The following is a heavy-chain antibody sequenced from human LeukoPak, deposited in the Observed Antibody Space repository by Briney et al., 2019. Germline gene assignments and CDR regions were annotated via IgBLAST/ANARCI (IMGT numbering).Heavy chain of an antibody. Sequence: GGSLRLSCAASGFTFSSYAMSWVRQAPGKGLEWVSAISGSGGTTYYADSVKGRFTISRDNSKNTLYLQMNSLRAEDTAVYYCAKEPLYCGGDCYEPFDYWGQRTLVTVSS. CDR3: AKEPLYCGGDCYEPFDY. V-gene: IGHV3-23*01. D-gene: IGHD2-21*02. J-gene: IGHJ4*02. CDR1: GFTFSSYA. CDR2: ISGSGGTT.